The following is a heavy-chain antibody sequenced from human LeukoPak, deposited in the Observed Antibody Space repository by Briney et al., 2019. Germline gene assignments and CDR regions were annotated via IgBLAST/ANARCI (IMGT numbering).Heavy chain of an antibody. CDR3: AGEGIGRDGFNYFVS. CDR1: GFSVSNSY. D-gene: IGHD5-24*01. J-gene: IGHJ4*02. Sequence: PGGSLRLSCAASGFSVSNSYMSWVRQAPGKGLEWVSVIYSGGSSYYADSVRGRFTLSRDTSKNTLFLQLNSLTAEDTAIYYCAGEGIGRDGFNYFVSWGQGTLVTVSS. CDR2: IYSGGSS. V-gene: IGHV3-53*05.